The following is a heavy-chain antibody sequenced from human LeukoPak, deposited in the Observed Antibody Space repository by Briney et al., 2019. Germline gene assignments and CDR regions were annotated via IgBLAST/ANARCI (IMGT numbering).Heavy chain of an antibody. V-gene: IGHV4-59*01. CDR1: GGSISSYY. CDR2: IYYSGST. D-gene: IGHD2-15*01. CDR3: ARVGSRCSGGSCYAGSWDY. J-gene: IGHJ4*02. Sequence: SETLSLTCSVSGGSISSYYWSWIRQPPGKGLEWIGYIYYSGSTNYNPSLKGRVTISVDTSKNQFSLKLSSVTAADTAVYYCARVGSRCSGGSCYAGSWDYWGQGTLVTVSS.